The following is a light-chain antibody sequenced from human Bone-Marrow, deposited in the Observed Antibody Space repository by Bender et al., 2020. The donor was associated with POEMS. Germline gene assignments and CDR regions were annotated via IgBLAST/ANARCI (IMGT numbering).Light chain of an antibody. CDR1: ILPKQY. CDR2: QDI. J-gene: IGLJ1*01. Sequence: SNELTQPPSVSVSPGQTARITCSGNILPKQYASWYQQKSGQAPVLLIFQDIERPSGIPERFSASTSGTTVTLTITGVQAEDEADYYCQSTDSSASLYVFGPGTKVTVL. V-gene: IGLV3-25*02. CDR3: QSTDSSASLYV.